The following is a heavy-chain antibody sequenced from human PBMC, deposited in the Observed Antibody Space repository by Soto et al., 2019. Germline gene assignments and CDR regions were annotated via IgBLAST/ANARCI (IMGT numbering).Heavy chain of an antibody. CDR2: IGESGTPT. Sequence: PGGSLRLSCAASGFTFSSYAMKWVRQAPGKGLEWVSLIGESGTPTYYADSVKGRFTISRDNSKNTLYLQMNSLRAEDTAVYYCAKDHRAYSSGWSDLWGRGTLVTVSS. J-gene: IGHJ2*01. D-gene: IGHD6-19*01. CDR3: AKDHRAYSSGWSDL. V-gene: IGHV3-23*01. CDR1: GFTFSSYA.